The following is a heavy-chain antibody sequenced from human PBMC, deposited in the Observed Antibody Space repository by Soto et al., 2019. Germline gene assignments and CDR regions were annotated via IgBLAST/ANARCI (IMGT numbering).Heavy chain of an antibody. Sequence: EVELLESGGGLVQPGGSLRLSCAASAFVFSVYAMSWVRQAPGKGLEWVAVISASGAGTYYADSVKGRFTISRDNSKNTLSLQMNSLSVEDTVLYYCARSYCTGGSCYTVGDWGQGTLVTVSA. D-gene: IGHD2-15*01. CDR1: AFVFSVYA. CDR3: ARSYCTGGSCYTVGD. V-gene: IGHV3-23*01. CDR2: ISASGAGT. J-gene: IGHJ4*02.